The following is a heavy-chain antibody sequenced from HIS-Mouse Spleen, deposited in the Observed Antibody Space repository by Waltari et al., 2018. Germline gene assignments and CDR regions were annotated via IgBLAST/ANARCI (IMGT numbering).Heavy chain of an antibody. CDR1: GLTFVSYA. CDR3: AKDRNWGSSGYFDY. J-gene: IGHJ4*02. Sequence: EVQLLESGGGLVQLGGSLRLSCAALGLTFVSYAIGWVRRAPGKGLEWVSAISGSGGSTYYADSVKGRFTISRDNSKNTLYLQMNSLRAEDTAVYYCAKDRNWGSSGYFDYWGQGTLVTVSS. D-gene: IGHD3-16*01. V-gene: IGHV3-23*01. CDR2: ISGSGGST.